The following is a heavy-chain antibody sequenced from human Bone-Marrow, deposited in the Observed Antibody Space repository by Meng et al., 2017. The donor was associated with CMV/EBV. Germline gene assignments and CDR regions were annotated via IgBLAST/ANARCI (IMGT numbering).Heavy chain of an antibody. CDR1: GDTFSPYT. J-gene: IGHJ3*02. V-gene: IGHV1-69*13. CDR2: IIPISGTT. Sequence: SVKVSCKASGDTFSPYTFTWVRQAPGQGLEWLGDIIPISGTTNYAQIFQGRVTTTADESSTTVYLQLSSLRSEDTAIYYCARDISKIRGVHAFDIWGQGTMVPVSS. CDR3: ARDISKIRGVHAFDI. D-gene: IGHD3-10*01.